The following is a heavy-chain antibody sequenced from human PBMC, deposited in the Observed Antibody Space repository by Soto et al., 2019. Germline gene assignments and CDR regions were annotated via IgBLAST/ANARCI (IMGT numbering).Heavy chain of an antibody. Sequence: QGQLVQSGPEVKKPGASVKVSCKASGYTFTRYGISWVRQAPGQGLEWMGWISGYNGDTKYAQKFQGRVTMTIDTSTTTAYMELRSPTSDDSAVYYCAKNGQPPYYYYGMDVWGQGTTVTVSS. CDR2: ISGYNGDT. CDR3: AKNGQPPYYYYGMDV. CDR1: GYTFTRYG. D-gene: IGHD2-8*01. J-gene: IGHJ6*02. V-gene: IGHV1-18*01.